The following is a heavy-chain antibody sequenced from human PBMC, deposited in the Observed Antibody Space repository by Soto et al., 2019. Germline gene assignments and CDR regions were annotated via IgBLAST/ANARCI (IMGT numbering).Heavy chain of an antibody. J-gene: IGHJ6*02. CDR2: ISSSSSTI. Sequence: QPVGSLRLSCAASGFTFSSYSMNWVRQAPGKGLEWVSYISSSSSTIYYADSVKGRFTISGDNAKNSLYLQMNSLRDEDTAVYYCAGDFLYYYGMDVWGQGTTVTVSS. CDR1: GFTFSSYS. CDR3: AGDFLYYYGMDV. D-gene: IGHD3-3*01. V-gene: IGHV3-48*02.